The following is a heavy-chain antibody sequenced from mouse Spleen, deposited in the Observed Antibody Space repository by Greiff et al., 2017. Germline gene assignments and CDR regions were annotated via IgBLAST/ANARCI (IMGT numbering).Heavy chain of an antibody. CDR1: GFSLTSYG. J-gene: IGHJ4*01. CDR2: IWSGGST. V-gene: IGHV2-2*01. Sequence: VMLVESGPGLVQPSQSLSITCTVSGFSLTSYGVHWVRQSPGKGLEWLGVIWSGGSTDYNAAFISRLSISKDNSKSQVFFKMNSLQADDTAIYYCAISMITTGYYYAMDYWGQGTSVTVSS. CDR3: AISMITTGYYYAMDY. D-gene: IGHD2-4*01.